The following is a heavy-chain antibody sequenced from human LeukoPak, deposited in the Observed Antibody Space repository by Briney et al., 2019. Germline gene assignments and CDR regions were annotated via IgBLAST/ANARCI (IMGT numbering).Heavy chain of an antibody. Sequence: GGSLRLSCAASGFTFSIYAMSWVRQAPGKGLEWVSAISGSGGSTYYADSVKGRFTISRDNSKNTLYLQMNSLRAEDTAVYYCAKLKSQYDYVWGSYPDYWGQGTLVTVSS. CDR1: GFTFSIYA. CDR2: ISGSGGST. J-gene: IGHJ4*02. D-gene: IGHD3-16*02. CDR3: AKLKSQYDYVWGSYPDY. V-gene: IGHV3-23*01.